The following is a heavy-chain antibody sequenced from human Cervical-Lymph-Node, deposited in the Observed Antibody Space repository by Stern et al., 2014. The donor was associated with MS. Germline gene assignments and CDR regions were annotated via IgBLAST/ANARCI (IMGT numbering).Heavy chain of an antibody. CDR2: IYWDDDK. V-gene: IGHV2-5*02. CDR3: PRSASHLTTPPNRFDP. CDR1: GFSLSTSGVG. J-gene: IGHJ5*02. Sequence: QVTLRESGPTLVKPTQTLTLTCTFSGFSLSTSGVGVGWIRQPPGKALEWLALIYWDDDKLYSPSLKSRITITQDTSKSPVVLTLTNMDPVDTTTYYCPRSASHLTTPPNRFDPWGQGTLVTVSS. D-gene: IGHD1-1*01.